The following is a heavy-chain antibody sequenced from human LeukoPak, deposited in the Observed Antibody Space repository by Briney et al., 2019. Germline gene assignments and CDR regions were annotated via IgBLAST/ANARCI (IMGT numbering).Heavy chain of an antibody. CDR2: IYYSGST. CDR1: GGSISSGGYY. D-gene: IGHD3-22*01. Sequence: SETLSLTCTVSGGSISSGGYYWSRIRQHPGKGLEWIGYIYYSGSTYYNPSLKSRVTISVDTSKNQFSLKLSSVTAADTAVYYCARSPEDYDSSGYRFDYWGQGTLVTVSS. J-gene: IGHJ4*02. CDR3: ARSPEDYDSSGYRFDY. V-gene: IGHV4-31*03.